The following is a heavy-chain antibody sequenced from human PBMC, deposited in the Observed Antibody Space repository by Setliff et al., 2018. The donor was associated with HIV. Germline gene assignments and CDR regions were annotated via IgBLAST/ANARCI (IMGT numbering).Heavy chain of an antibody. CDR2: ISSSSSYI. D-gene: IGHD3-22*01. Sequence: LRLSCAASGFTFSSYSMNWVRQAPGKGLEWVSSISSSSSYIYYADSVKGRFTISRDNAKNSLYLQMNSLRAEDTAVYYCARLPHITMIVVVANWGQGTLVTVSS. CDR1: GFTFSSYS. CDR3: ARLPHITMIVVVAN. J-gene: IGHJ4*02. V-gene: IGHV3-21*01.